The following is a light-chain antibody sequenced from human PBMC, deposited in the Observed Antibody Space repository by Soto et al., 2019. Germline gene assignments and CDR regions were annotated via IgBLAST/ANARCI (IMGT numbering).Light chain of an antibody. CDR3: QQYSGSPVT. CDR2: GAS. CDR1: QSVSSNF. V-gene: IGKV3-20*01. Sequence: EIVLTQSPGTLSLSPGERATLSCRASQSVSSNFLAWYQQKPGQAHRLLIYGASSRATGIPDRFSGSGSGTDFTLTISRLEPEDFAVYYCQQYSGSPVTFGQGTKVEIK. J-gene: IGKJ1*01.